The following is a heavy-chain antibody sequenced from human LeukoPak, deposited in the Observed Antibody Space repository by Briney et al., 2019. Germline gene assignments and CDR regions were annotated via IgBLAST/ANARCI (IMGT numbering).Heavy chain of an antibody. J-gene: IGHJ6*03. CDR1: GFTFSDYY. D-gene: IGHD6-6*01. Sequence: GGSLRLSCAASGFTFSDYYMSWIRQAPGKGLEWVSYISSSGSTIYYADSVKGRFTISRDNAKNSLYLQMNSLRAEDTAVYYCARDIAARPEDYYYYYMDVWGKGTTVTVSS. CDR3: ARDIAARPEDYYYYYMDV. V-gene: IGHV3-11*04. CDR2: ISSSGSTI.